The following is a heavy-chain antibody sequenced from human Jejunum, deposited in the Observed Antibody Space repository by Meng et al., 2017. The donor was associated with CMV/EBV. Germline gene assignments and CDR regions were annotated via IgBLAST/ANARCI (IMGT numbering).Heavy chain of an antibody. CDR3: AKDDTYYDGSGANYNYGLDV. CDR2: IRYDETDK. Sequence: SFGWNWVRQASGKGLEWVASIRYDETDKYYVESVKGRFTISRDDSQNTLYLEMYGLRREDTAVYYCAKDDTYYDGSGANYNYGLDVWGQGTTVTVSS. J-gene: IGHJ6*02. D-gene: IGHD3-10*01. CDR1: SFG. V-gene: IGHV3-30*02.